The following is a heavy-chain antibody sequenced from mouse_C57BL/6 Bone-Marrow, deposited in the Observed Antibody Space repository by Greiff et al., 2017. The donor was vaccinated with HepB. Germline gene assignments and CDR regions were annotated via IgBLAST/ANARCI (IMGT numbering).Heavy chain of an antibody. Sequence: VQLVESGPGLVAPSQRLSITCTVSGFSLTSYAISWVRQPPGKGLEWLGVIWTGGGTNYNSALKSRLSISKDNSKSQVFLKMNSLQTDDTARYYCARNGWLLRDYAMDYWGQGTSVTVSS. CDR1: GFSLTSYA. V-gene: IGHV2-9-1*01. CDR2: IWTGGGT. CDR3: ARNGWLLRDYAMDY. J-gene: IGHJ4*01. D-gene: IGHD2-3*01.